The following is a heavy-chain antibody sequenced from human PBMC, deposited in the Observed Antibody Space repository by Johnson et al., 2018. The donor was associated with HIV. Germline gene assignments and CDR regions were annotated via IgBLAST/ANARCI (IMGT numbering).Heavy chain of an antibody. V-gene: IGHV3-23*04. D-gene: IGHD1-1*01. J-gene: IGHJ3*02. CDR1: GFTFSSYA. Sequence: VQLVESGGGVVQPGRSLRLSCAASGFTFSSYAMHWVRQAPGKGLEWVSAISGSGGSTYYADSVKGRFTISRDNSKNTLYLQMNSLRAEDTAVYYCARAPGAVPNPGTGSNDAFDIWGQGTMVTVSS. CDR3: ARAPGAVPNPGTGSNDAFDI. CDR2: ISGSGGST.